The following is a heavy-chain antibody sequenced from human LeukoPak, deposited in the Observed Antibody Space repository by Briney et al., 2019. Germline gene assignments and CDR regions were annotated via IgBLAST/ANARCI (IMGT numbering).Heavy chain of an antibody. CDR3: ARSPTKRVPEDY. CDR2: IYYSGST. V-gene: IGHV4-59*01. Sequence: SETLSLTCTVSGGSISSYYWSWIRQPPGKGLEWIGYIYYSGSTNYNPSLKSRVTISVDTSKNRFSLKLSSVTAADTAVYYCARSPTKRVPEDYWGQGTLVTVSS. D-gene: IGHD2-2*01. J-gene: IGHJ4*02. CDR1: GGSISSYY.